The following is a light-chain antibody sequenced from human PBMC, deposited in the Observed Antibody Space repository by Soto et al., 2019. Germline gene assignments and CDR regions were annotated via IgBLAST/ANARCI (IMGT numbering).Light chain of an antibody. J-gene: IGKJ1*01. CDR3: QQRTYWPWT. CDR1: QSVTNY. CDR2: EAS. Sequence: EVVLTHEPAHLSLSPGEKTTLSCRASQSVTNYLTWYQQKPGQAPRLLIYEASNRATGIPARFSGSGSGTDFTLTISNLEPEDFAVYYCQQRTYWPWTFGQGTKV. V-gene: IGKV3-11*01.